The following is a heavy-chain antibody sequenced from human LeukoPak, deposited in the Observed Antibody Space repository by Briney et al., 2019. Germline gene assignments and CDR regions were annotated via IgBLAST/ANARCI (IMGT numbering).Heavy chain of an antibody. D-gene: IGHD3-22*01. CDR2: IYHSGST. V-gene: IGHV4-38-2*02. CDR1: GYSISSGYY. J-gene: IGHJ4*02. Sequence: SETLSLTCTVSGYSISSGYYWGWIRQPPGRGLEWIGSIYHSGSTYYNPSLKSRVTISVDTSKNQFSLKLSSVTAADTAVYYCARDGAYYYDSSGYYLFDYWGQGTLVTVSS. CDR3: ARDGAYYYDSSGYYLFDY.